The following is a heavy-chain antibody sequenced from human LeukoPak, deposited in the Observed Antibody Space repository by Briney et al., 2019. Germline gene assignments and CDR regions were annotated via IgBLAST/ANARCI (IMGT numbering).Heavy chain of an antibody. V-gene: IGHV1-69*05. D-gene: IGHD3-16*01. Sequence: RRASVKVSCKASGGTFSSYAISWVRQAPGQGLEWMGGIIPIFGTANYAQKFQGRVTITTDESTSTAYMELSSLRSEDTAVYYCARGGTTSPGAFYYYYMDVWGKGTTVTVSS. CDR1: GGTFSSYA. CDR2: IIPIFGTA. J-gene: IGHJ6*03. CDR3: ARGGTTSPGAFYYYYMDV.